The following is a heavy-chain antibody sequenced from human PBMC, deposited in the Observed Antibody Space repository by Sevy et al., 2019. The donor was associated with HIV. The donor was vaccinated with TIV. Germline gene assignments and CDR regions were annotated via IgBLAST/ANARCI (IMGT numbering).Heavy chain of an antibody. V-gene: IGHV5-51*01. D-gene: IGHD3-22*01. CDR2: IYPGDSET. CDR3: ARRGYDTSGYPQYYFDY. J-gene: IGHJ4*02. Sequence: GSLRLSCKASGYRFTSYWIAWVRQMPGKGLEWMGIIYPGDSETRYSPSFQGQVTISADKSISTAYLQWSSLRASDTAMFFCARRGYDTSGYPQYYFDYWGQGTLVTVSS. CDR1: GYRFTSYW.